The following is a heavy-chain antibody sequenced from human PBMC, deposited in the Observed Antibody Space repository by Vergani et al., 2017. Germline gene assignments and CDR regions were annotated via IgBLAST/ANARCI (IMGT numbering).Heavy chain of an antibody. CDR3: AKDGIAAAGYHMYYFDY. D-gene: IGHD6-13*01. J-gene: IGHJ4*02. Sequence: EVQLVESGGGLVQPGRSLRLSCAASGFTFDDYAMHWVRQAPGKGLEWVSGISWNSGSIGYADSVKGRFTISRDNAKNSLYLQMNSLRAEDTAVYYCAKDGIAAAGYHMYYFDYWGQGTLVTVSS. CDR2: ISWNSGSI. CDR1: GFTFDDYA. V-gene: IGHV3-9*01.